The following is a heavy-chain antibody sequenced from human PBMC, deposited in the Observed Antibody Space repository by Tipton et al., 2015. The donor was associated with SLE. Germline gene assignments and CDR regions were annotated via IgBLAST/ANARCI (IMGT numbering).Heavy chain of an antibody. D-gene: IGHD3-9*01. J-gene: IGHJ4*02. CDR3: AAAPGDDILIEKQ. Sequence: QSGAEVKKPGASVKVSCKASGYTFTNFAINWVRQAPGQGLEWMGWIVVGAGNTNYPQNFEERVTITRDMSTSTAYMELSSLRSEDTAVYYCAAAPGDDILIEKQWGQGTLVTVSS. V-gene: IGHV1-58*02. CDR1: GYTFTNFA. CDR2: IVVGAGNT.